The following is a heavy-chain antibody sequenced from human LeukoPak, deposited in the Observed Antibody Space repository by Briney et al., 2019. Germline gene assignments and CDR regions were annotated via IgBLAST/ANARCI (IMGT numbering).Heavy chain of an antibody. CDR1: GFTFSSYS. J-gene: IGHJ4*02. CDR3: ASPSQYDSSGYPFDY. V-gene: IGHV3-21*04. CDR2: ISSSSSYI. D-gene: IGHD3-22*01. Sequence: PGGSLRLSCAASGFTFSSYSMNWVRQAPGKGLEWVSSISSSSSYIYYADSVKGRFTISRDNAKNSLYLHMNSLRAEDTAVYYCASPSQYDSSGYPFDYWGQGTLATVSS.